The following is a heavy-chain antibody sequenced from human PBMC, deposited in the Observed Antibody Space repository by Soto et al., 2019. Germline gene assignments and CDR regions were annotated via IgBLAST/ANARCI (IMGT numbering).Heavy chain of an antibody. CDR1: GGSISSYY. CDR2: IYYSGST. CDR3: ARDGFGDPFYYYGMDV. Sequence: QVQLQESGPGLVKPSETLSLTCTVSGGSISSYYWSWIRQPPGKGLEWIGYIYYSGSTNYNPSLKRRVTIAVDTSKNQFSLKLSSVTAADTAVYYCARDGFGDPFYYYGMDVWGQGTTVTVSS. J-gene: IGHJ6*02. V-gene: IGHV4-59*01. D-gene: IGHD3-10*01.